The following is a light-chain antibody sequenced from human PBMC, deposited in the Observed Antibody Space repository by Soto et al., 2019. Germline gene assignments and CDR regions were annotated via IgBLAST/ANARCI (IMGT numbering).Light chain of an antibody. J-gene: IGKJ4*01. V-gene: IGKV3-20*01. Sequence: EIVMTQSPDTLSVSPGERATLSCRASQSVSSNLAWYQQKPGQAPRLLIYGASNRATGIPDRFSGSGSGTDFILTISRLEPEDFAVYYCQQYGSSPPLTFGGGTKVDIK. CDR1: QSVSSN. CDR2: GAS. CDR3: QQYGSSPPLT.